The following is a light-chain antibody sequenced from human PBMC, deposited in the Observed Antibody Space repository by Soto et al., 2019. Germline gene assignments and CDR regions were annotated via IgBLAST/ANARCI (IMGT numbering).Light chain of an antibody. CDR2: EVS. J-gene: IGLJ2*01. V-gene: IGLV2-14*01. CDR3: NSYATSSVL. CDR1: SSDVGGYDF. Sequence: QSVLTQPASVSGSPGQSITISCTGTSSDVGGYDFVSWYQQHPGRAPKLMIYEVSNRPSGVSHRFSGSKSGNTASLTISGLQAEDEADYYCNSYATSSVLFGGGTQLTVL.